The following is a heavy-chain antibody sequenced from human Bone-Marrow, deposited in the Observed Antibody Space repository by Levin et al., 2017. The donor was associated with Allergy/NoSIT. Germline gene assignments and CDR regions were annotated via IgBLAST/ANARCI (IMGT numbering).Heavy chain of an antibody. V-gene: IGHV4-34*01. CDR3: ARGRQNDY. Sequence: PSETLSLTCAVYGGSFSGYYWSWIRQSPGKGLEWIGEIHHSGSTNYNPSLKSRVTLSVDTSKNQFSLKLDSVTAADTAVYYCARGRQNDYWGQGTLVTVSS. CDR2: IHHSGST. J-gene: IGHJ4*02. CDR1: GGSFSGYY.